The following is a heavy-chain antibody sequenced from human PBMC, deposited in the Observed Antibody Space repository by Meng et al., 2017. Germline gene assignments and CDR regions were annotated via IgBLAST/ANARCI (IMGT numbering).Heavy chain of an antibody. D-gene: IGHD3-16*01. CDR2: INPNSGGT. V-gene: IGHV1-2*06. Sequence: QVWLVHSGDEVKKPGASVKSSCKASGYTFPGYYMHWVRQAPGQGLEWMGRINPNSGGTNYAQKFQGRVTMTRDTSISTAYMELSRLRSDDTAVYYCARSERYVLGFDYWGQGTLVTVSS. CDR1: GYTFPGYY. CDR3: ARSERYVLGFDY. J-gene: IGHJ4*02.